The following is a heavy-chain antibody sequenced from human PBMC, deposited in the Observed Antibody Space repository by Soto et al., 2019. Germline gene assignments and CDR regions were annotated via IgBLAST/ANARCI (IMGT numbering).Heavy chain of an antibody. CDR3: HGYGY. J-gene: IGHJ4*02. V-gene: IGHV3-53*01. Sequence: EVQVVESGGGLIQPGGSLRLSCVVSGFTVSSSNYMSWVRQAPGKGLEWVSVIYTGGTTYYADSVKGRFTISRDNSKNTLYLQMNSLRAEDTAVYYCHGYGYWGQGTLVTVSS. CDR1: GFTVSSSNY. CDR2: IYTGGTT. D-gene: IGHD5-12*01.